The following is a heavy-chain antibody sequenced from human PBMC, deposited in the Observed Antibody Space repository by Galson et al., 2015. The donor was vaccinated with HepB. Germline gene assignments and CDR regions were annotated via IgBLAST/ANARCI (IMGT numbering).Heavy chain of an antibody. V-gene: IGHV3-23*01. CDR2: ISGSGGST. CDR3: AKDWPAVAGTLNAFDI. Sequence: SLRLSCAASGFTFSSYAMSWVRQAPGKGLEWVSAISGSGGSTYYADSVKGRFTISRDNSKNTLYLQMNSLRAEDTAVYYCAKDWPAVAGTLNAFDIWGQGTMVTVSS. CDR1: GFTFSSYA. J-gene: IGHJ3*02. D-gene: IGHD6-19*01.